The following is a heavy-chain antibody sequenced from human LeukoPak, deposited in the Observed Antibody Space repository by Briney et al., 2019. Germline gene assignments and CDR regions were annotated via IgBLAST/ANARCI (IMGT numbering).Heavy chain of an antibody. CDR2: IIPIFGTP. CDR3: ARGRGYRDYFDY. J-gene: IGHJ4*02. D-gene: IGHD5-24*01. CDR1: GGTFSSYT. V-gene: IGHV1-69*05. Sequence: ASVKVSCKASGGTFSSYTISWVRQAPGQGLEWMGGIIPIFGTPNYAQKFQGRVTITRDTSASTAYMELSSLRSEDTAVYYCARGRGYRDYFDYWGQGTLVTVSS.